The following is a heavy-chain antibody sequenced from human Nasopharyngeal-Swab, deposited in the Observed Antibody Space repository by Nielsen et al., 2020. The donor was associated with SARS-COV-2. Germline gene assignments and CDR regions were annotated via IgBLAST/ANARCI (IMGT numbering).Heavy chain of an antibody. D-gene: IGHD3-9*01. CDR3: ARLGRYYDTLSGYARHFDY. CDR1: GDSISSGKDY. Sequence: SETLSLTCTVSGDSISSGKDYWNWIRQTPGRGLGWIGYIDYSGSTDHNPSLKSRVTISVDTSKNQFSLKVNSVTAADTAVYYCARLGRYYDTLSGYARHFDYWGQGILVTVSS. V-gene: IGHV4-30-4*01. CDR2: IDYSGST. J-gene: IGHJ4*02.